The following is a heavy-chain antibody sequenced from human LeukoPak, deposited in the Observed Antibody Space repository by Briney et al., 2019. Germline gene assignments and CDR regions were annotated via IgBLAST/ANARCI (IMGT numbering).Heavy chain of an antibody. Sequence: SETLSLTCAVYGGSFNGYYWTWIRQPPGKGLEWIGEINHSGGTDYNPSLKSRVTISIDTSKNQFSLSLTSVTAADTAVYYCARGASGQQLVNVYWGQGTLVTVSS. CDR1: GGSFNGYY. V-gene: IGHV4-34*01. CDR3: ARGASGQQLVNVY. D-gene: IGHD6-13*01. CDR2: INHSGGT. J-gene: IGHJ4*02.